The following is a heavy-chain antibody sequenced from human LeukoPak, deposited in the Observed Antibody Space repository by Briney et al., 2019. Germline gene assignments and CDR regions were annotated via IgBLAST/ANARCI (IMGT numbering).Heavy chain of an antibody. CDR1: GYTFTNYG. CDR2: INPSGAST. V-gene: IGHV1-46*01. Sequence: ASVKVSCKASGYTFTNYGISWVRQAPGQGLEWMGLINPSGASTSYAQNFLDRVTLTRDMSTSTVNMELTSLRSEDTTVYYCARGRYGSSAIINGFDPWGQGTLVTVSS. J-gene: IGHJ5*02. CDR3: ARGRYGSSAIINGFDP. D-gene: IGHD6-6*01.